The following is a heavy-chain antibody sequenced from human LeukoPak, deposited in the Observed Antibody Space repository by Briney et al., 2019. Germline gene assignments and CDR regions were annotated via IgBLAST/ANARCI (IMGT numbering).Heavy chain of an antibody. CDR2: IYHNGDT. J-gene: IGHJ4*02. Sequence: SGTLSLTCAVSGGSISSDYWWSWVRPAPGKGREWIGEIYHNGDTNYNPSLMSRVTISLDKSKNHFSLKLSSVTAADTAVYYCAREVPAAILDYWGQGTLVTVSS. CDR3: AREVPAAILDY. D-gene: IGHD2-2*01. V-gene: IGHV4-4*02. CDR1: GGSISSDYW.